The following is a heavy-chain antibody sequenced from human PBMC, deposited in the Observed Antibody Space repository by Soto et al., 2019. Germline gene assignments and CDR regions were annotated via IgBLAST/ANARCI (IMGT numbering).Heavy chain of an antibody. D-gene: IGHD6-19*01. Sequence: GGSLRLSCAASGFIFSSFGIHWVRQAPGKGLEWVAVISYDGTTKYYADSVKGRFTISRDNSKNTLNLQMNSLRAEDTATYYWAKDENIAVPGLDFHYYVKDVWGQGTSVTVSS. CDR1: GFIFSSFG. J-gene: IGHJ6*02. CDR3: AKDENIAVPGLDFHYYVKDV. CDR2: ISYDGTTK. V-gene: IGHV3-30*18.